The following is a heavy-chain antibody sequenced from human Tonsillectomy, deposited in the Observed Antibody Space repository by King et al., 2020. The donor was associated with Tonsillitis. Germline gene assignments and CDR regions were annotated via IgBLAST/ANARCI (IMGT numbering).Heavy chain of an antibody. Sequence: HVQLVESGGGLVKPGGSLRLSCAASGLTFNDYYMSWIRQAPGKGLEWVSYISGTGTTIYYADSVKGRFTISRDNAKNSLYLQMHSLRAEDTAVYYCARSPSAERADYWGQGTLVTVSS. CDR2: ISGTGTTI. V-gene: IGHV3-11*01. CDR1: GLTFNDYY. J-gene: IGHJ4*02. CDR3: ARSPSAERADY. D-gene: IGHD1-1*01.